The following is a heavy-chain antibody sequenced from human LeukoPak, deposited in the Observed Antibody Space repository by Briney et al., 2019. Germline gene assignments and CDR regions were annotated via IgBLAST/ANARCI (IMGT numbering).Heavy chain of an antibody. D-gene: IGHD3-22*01. CDR2: IYYSGST. V-gene: IGHV4-59*08. Sequence: SETLSLTCTVSGGSISGYYWSWIRQSPGQGLVWIGYIYYSGSTNYNPSLKSRVTISMDMSRNQFSLKLSSVTAADTALYYCARHFTYYYDSSGYPRDAFDIWGQGTTVTVSS. CDR3: ARHFTYYYDSSGYPRDAFDI. J-gene: IGHJ3*02. CDR1: GGSISGYY.